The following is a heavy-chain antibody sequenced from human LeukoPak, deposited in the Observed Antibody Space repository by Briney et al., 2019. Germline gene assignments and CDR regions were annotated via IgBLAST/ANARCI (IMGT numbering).Heavy chain of an antibody. V-gene: IGHV3-21*01. CDR3: ARDQQSGYDWGFRFYYYMDV. CDR1: GFTFSSYS. CDR2: ISSSSSDI. Sequence: GGSLRLSCAASGFTFSSYSMNWVRQAPGKGLEWVSFISSSSSDIYYADSVKGRFTTSRDNAKNSLYLQMNSLRAEDTAVYYCARDQQSGYDWGFRFYYYMDVWGKGTPVSVSS. D-gene: IGHD5-12*01. J-gene: IGHJ6*03.